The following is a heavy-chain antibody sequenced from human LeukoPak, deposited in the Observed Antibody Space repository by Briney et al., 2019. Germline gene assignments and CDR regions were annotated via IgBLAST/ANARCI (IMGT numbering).Heavy chain of an antibody. CDR3: AKASMGYCSSTSCYEAYYGMDV. J-gene: IGHJ6*04. CDR2: ISWDGGST. D-gene: IGHD2-2*01. V-gene: IGHV3-43D*04. Sequence: GGSLRLSCAASGFTFDDYAMHWVRQAPGKGLEWDSLISWDGGSTYYADSVKGRFTISRDNSKNSLYLQMNSLRAEDTALYYCAKASMGYCSSTSCYEAYYGMDVWGKGTTVTVSS. CDR1: GFTFDDYA.